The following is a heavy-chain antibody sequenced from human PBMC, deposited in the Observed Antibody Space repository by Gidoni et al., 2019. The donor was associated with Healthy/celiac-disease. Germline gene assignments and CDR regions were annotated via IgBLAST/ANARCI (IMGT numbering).Heavy chain of an antibody. D-gene: IGHD1-26*01. Sequence: QVQLVQSGAEVKKPGSSVKVSCKASGGTFSSYAISWVRQAPGQGLEWRGGIIPIFGKANYEKKCQGRGKITADEATRTAYMELSSLRSEDTAVYYCARVVETFSAEWEPGRWFDPWGQGTLVTVSS. J-gene: IGHJ5*02. CDR3: ARVVETFSAEWEPGRWFDP. V-gene: IGHV1-69*01. CDR1: GGTFSSYA. CDR2: IIPIFGKA.